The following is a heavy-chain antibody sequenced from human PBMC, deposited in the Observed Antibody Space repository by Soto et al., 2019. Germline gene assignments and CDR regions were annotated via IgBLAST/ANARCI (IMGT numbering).Heavy chain of an antibody. CDR3: AKDRWGVVTAINYYYYGMDV. J-gene: IGHJ6*02. CDR2: ISYDGSNK. V-gene: IGHV3-30*18. D-gene: IGHD2-21*02. CDR1: GFTFSSYG. Sequence: SLRLSCAASGFTFSSYGMHWVRQAPGKGLEWVAVISYDGSNKYYADSVKGRFTISRDNSKNTLYLQMNSLRAEDTAVYYCAKDRWGVVTAINYYYYGMDVWGQGTTVTVSS.